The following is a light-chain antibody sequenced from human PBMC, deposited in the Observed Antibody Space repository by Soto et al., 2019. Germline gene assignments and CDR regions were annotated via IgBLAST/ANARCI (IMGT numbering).Light chain of an antibody. CDR3: TSYTTSSTGV. CDR2: YVN. V-gene: IGLV2-14*03. J-gene: IGLJ3*02. CDR1: SSDVGAYNY. Sequence: QSALTQPASVSGSPGQSITLSCTGTSSDVGAYNYVSWCQHHPGKAPKLIIYYVNNRPSGVSNRFSGSKSGNTASLTISGLQADDEAYYYCTSYTTSSTGVFGGGTKLTVL.